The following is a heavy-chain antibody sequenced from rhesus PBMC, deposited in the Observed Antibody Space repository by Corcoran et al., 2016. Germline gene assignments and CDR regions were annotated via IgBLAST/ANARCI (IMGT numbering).Heavy chain of an antibody. CDR2: GKAESGPT. V-gene: IGHV4-80*01. J-gene: IGHJ6*01. Sequence: QEQLQESGQGLGKPSETLFLTCTGPGASFSRNWWSGVRQPPGKGLEWMGEGKAESGPTNYNPLFTSRATISRDASKRQFFLELTSVTAADTAVYYCARARFLGTGGGFDSWGQGVGVIVSS. D-gene: IGHD7-45*01. CDR1: GASFSRNW. CDR3: ARARFLGTGGGFDS.